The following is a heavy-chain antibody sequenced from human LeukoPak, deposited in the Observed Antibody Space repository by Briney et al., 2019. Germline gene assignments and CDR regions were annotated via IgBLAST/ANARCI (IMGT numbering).Heavy chain of an antibody. CDR3: ARGGPKRAYYDFWSGYYYCWFDP. V-gene: IGHV4-61*01. CDR1: GGSVSSGSYY. Sequence: SETLSLTCTVSGGSVSSGSYYWSWIRQPPGKGLEWIGYIYYSGSTNYNPSLKSRVTISVDTSKNQFSLKLSSVTAADTAVYYCARGGPKRAYYDFWSGYYYCWFDPWGQGTLVTVSS. J-gene: IGHJ5*02. CDR2: IYYSGST. D-gene: IGHD3-3*01.